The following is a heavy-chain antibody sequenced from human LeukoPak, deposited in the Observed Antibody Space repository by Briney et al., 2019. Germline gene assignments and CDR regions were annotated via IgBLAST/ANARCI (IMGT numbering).Heavy chain of an antibody. V-gene: IGHV3-21*01. Sequence: GGSLRLSCAASGFTFNTYTMNWVRQAPGKGLEWVSSITSSSSYIYYADSVKGRFTISRDNAKNSLYLQMNSLRAEDTAVYYCARVGYSYGYTGYFDYWGQGTLVTVSS. CDR1: GFTFNTYT. CDR3: ARVGYSYGYTGYFDY. D-gene: IGHD5-18*01. J-gene: IGHJ4*02. CDR2: ITSSSSYI.